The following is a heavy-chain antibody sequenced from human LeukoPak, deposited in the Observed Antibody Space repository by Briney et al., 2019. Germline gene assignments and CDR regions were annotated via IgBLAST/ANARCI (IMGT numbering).Heavy chain of an antibody. Sequence: VKVSCKPSGGTFSRYAISWVLEAPGHGLECGGGIIRIFGTANYAQKFQGRVTITTDESTSTAYMELSSLRSEDTAVYYCARESHSSGWYTADYWGQGTLVTVSS. D-gene: IGHD6-19*01. CDR3: ARESHSSGWYTADY. CDR1: GGTFSRYA. CDR2: IIRIFGTA. V-gene: IGHV1-69*05. J-gene: IGHJ4*02.